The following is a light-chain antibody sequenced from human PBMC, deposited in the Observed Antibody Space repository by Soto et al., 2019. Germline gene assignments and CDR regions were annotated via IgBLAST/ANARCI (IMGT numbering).Light chain of an antibody. CDR2: GAF. CDR3: QQYNNWPPT. Sequence: ETVMTQSPATLSVSLGERATLSCRTSQSVTTNLAWYQQKPGQAPRLLIYGAFTRATAIPARFSGSGSGTEFTLTISSLQSEDFAVYICQQYNNWPPTFGQGTKVQIK. J-gene: IGKJ2*01. V-gene: IGKV3-15*01. CDR1: QSVTTN.